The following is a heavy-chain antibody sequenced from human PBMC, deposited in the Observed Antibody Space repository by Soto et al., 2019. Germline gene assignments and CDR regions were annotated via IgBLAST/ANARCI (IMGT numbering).Heavy chain of an antibody. J-gene: IGHJ6*02. CDR3: VRQGFGRLHGLVDV. CDR2: IDSNGGT. CDR1: DDSSSSSQ. V-gene: IGHV4-59*08. Sequence: SETLSLTCTVSDDSSSSSQWSWLRQPPGRRLEWIGYIDSNGGTSYNPSLQSRVTISVDTSTKQFSLKLSSVTAADTAVYYCVRQGFGRLHGLVDVWGQGTTVT. D-gene: IGHD3-10*01.